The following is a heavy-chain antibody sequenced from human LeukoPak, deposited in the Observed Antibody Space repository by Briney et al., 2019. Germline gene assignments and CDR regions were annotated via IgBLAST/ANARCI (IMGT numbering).Heavy chain of an antibody. Sequence: PSETLSLTCTVSGGSISSYYGSWIRQPPGKGLEWIGFFYYCGSTNYNPSLKSRVTISVDTSKNQFSLKLSSVTAADTAVYYCARALYSSSWPRPPPANWFDPWGQGTLVTVSS. CDR2: FYYCGST. V-gene: IGHV4-59*08. CDR1: GGSISSYY. J-gene: IGHJ5*02. D-gene: IGHD6-13*01. CDR3: ARALYSSSWPRPPPANWFDP.